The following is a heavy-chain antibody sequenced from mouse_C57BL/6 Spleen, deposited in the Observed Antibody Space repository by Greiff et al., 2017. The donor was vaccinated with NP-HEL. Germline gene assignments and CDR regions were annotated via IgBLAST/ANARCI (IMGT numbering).Heavy chain of an antibody. V-gene: IGHV1-55*01. Sequence: QVQLQQSGAELVKPGASVKMSCKASGYTFTSYWITWVKQRPGQGLEWIGDIYPGSGSTNYNEKFKSKATLTVDTSSSTAYMQLSSLTSEDSAVYYCARGDYDEKDSAMDYLGQGTSVTVSS. CDR1: GYTFTSYW. D-gene: IGHD2-4*01. J-gene: IGHJ4*01. CDR2: IYPGSGST. CDR3: ARGDYDEKDSAMDY.